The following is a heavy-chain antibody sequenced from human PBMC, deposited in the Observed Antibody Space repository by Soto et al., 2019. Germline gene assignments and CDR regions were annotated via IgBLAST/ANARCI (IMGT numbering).Heavy chain of an antibody. V-gene: IGHV1-46*01. CDR2: ISPSDGST. Sequence: ASVKVSCKASGYTFTSYYIRWVRQAPGQGLEWMGIISPSDGSTSYAQKFQGRVTMTTDTSTSTAYMELSSLRSDDTAVYCCAGEYTPGHGGMNGLGRGPRV. CDR3: AGEYTPGHGGMNG. CDR1: GYTFTSYY. J-gene: IGHJ6*04. D-gene: IGHD5-18*01.